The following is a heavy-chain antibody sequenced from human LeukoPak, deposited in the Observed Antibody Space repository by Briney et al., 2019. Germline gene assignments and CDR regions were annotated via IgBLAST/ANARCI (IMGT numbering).Heavy chain of an antibody. CDR2: INPNSGAT. CDR1: GYTFTDYF. J-gene: IGHJ4*02. D-gene: IGHD6-13*01. Sequence: ASMKVSCKASGYTFTDYFLHWVRRAPGQEFELMGWINPNSGATHYIQSFQGRVTMTRDTPLSIAYLQLNSLTSDDTAMYYCARAQYLTAPAGTFANSWGQGTLVTVSS. CDR3: ARAQYLTAPAGTFANS. V-gene: IGHV1-2*02.